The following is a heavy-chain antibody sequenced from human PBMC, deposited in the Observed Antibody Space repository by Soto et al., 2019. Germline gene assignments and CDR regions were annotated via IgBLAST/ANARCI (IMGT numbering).Heavy chain of an antibody. Sequence: QVQLVQSGAEEKKPGASVKVSCKASGYTFTSYAMHWVRQAPGQRLEWMGWINAGNGNTKYSQKFQGRVTITRDTSASPSYMELSSLRSEATAVYYCARSIVVVTALDSWGQGTLVTVSS. D-gene: IGHD2-21*02. CDR2: INAGNGNT. V-gene: IGHV1-3*05. CDR1: GYTFTSYA. CDR3: ARSIVVVTALDS. J-gene: IGHJ4*02.